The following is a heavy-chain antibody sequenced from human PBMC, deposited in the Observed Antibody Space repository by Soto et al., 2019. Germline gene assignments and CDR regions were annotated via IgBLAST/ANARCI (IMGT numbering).Heavy chain of an antibody. CDR1: GGSISRGDYY. CDR2: IYYSGST. J-gene: IGHJ4*02. D-gene: IGHD2-2*01. V-gene: IGHV4-30-4*01. CDR3: AREASVLIPAAQPSHFDS. Sequence: SETLSLTCTASGGSISRGDYYWSWIRQPPGKGLEWIGYIYYSGSTYYNPSLKSRVTISVDTSKNQFSLKLSSVTAADTALYYCAREASVLIPAAQPSHFDSWGQGTLVTVSS.